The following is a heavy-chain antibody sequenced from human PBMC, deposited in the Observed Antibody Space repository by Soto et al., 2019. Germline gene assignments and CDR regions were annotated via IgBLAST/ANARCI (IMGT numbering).Heavy chain of an antibody. V-gene: IGHV4-31*03. D-gene: IGHD3-22*01. CDR2: IYYSGST. CDR3: ARYTTGYYYDSFFDY. J-gene: IGHJ4*02. CDR1: GGSISSGGYY. Sequence: QVQLQESGPGLVKPSQTLSLTCTVSGGSISSGGYYWSWIRQHPGKGLEWIGYIYYSGSTYYNPCLRGRVTVSVDTSKNRFALKLSAGTAADTAVYYCARYTTGYYYDSFFDYWGQGTLVTVSS.